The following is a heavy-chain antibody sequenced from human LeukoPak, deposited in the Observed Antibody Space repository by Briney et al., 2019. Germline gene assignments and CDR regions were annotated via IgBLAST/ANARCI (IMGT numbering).Heavy chain of an antibody. CDR1: GGSTSSYY. CDR3: ARDLYSVWGIAVAGQFDY. Sequence: SETLSLTCTVSGGSTSSYYWSWIRQPAGKGLEWIGRIYTSGSTNYNPSLKSRVTMSVDTSKNQFSLKLSSVTAADTAVYYCARDLYSVWGIAVAGQFDYWGQGTLVTVSS. CDR2: IYTSGST. V-gene: IGHV4-4*07. D-gene: IGHD6-19*01. J-gene: IGHJ4*02.